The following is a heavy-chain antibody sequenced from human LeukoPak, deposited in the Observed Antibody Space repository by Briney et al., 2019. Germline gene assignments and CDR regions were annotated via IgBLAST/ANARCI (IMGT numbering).Heavy chain of an antibody. CDR3: AGSWFYRDYFEY. CDR1: GFPFSSYG. D-gene: IGHD3-10*01. J-gene: IGHJ4*02. V-gene: IGHV3-30*03. CDR2: LSYDGSNE. Sequence: PGRSLRLSCAASGFPFSSYGMHWVRQAPGKGLEWGAVLSYDGSNEYYADSVKGRFTISRDNSKNTLYLQMNSLRVEDTAVYYCAGSWFYRDYFEYWGQGTLVSVSS.